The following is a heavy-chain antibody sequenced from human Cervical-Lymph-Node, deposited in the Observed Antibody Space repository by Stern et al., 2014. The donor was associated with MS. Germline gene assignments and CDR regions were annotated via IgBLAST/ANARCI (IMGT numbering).Heavy chain of an antibody. Sequence: QVQLVQSGAEVKKPGASVKVSCKASGYSFTAYYMHWLRQAPGQGLEWMGWIDPNSGGTKSAQNFQGRVTMTRDTSISTFYMELSGLTSDDTAVFYCARERHSMDVWGQGTTVTVSS. CDR3: ARERHSMDV. CDR1: GYSFTAYY. V-gene: IGHV1-2*02. CDR2: IDPNSGGT. J-gene: IGHJ6*02.